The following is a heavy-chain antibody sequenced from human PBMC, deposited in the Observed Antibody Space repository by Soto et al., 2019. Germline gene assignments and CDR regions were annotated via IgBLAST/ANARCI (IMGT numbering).Heavy chain of an antibody. V-gene: IGHV1-3*01. D-gene: IGHD3-22*01. Sequence: QVQLVQSGAEVKKPGASVKVSCKASGYTFTNYVMHWVRQAPGQRLEWMGRISAANGNTEYSQNLQGRVIITRDTSASTAYMELSSLRSEDTAVYYCAIESGYPLDYWGQGTLVTVSS. CDR2: ISAANGNT. CDR3: AIESGYPLDY. CDR1: GYTFTNYV. J-gene: IGHJ4*02.